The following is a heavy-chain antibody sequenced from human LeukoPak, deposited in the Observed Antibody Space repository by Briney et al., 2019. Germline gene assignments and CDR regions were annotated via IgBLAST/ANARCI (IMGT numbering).Heavy chain of an antibody. CDR2: INSDGSTT. V-gene: IGHV3-74*01. CDR1: GFTLSSHW. CDR3: VRYCSSTSCSPYGMDV. Sequence: GGSLRLSCAASGFTLSSHWMHWVRQAPGKGLVWVSRINSDGSTTNYADSVKGRFTISRDNAENTLYLQMNSLRVEDTAVYYCVRYCSSTSCSPYGMDVWGKGTTVTVSS. D-gene: IGHD2-2*01. J-gene: IGHJ6*04.